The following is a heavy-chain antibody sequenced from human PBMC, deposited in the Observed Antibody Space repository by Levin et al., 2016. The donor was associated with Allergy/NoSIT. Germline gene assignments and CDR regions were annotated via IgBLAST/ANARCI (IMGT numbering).Heavy chain of an antibody. J-gene: IGHJ4*02. CDR1: GGPIRNYQ. Sequence: SETLSLTCTVSGGPIRNYQWNWIRQLPGKGLEWIGYIDYSGRTDYNPSLKSRVTMSLETPKNQFSLKVSSVTATDTAVYYCARGVNTLFDNWGQGTLVTVSS. CDR2: IDYSGRT. D-gene: IGHD3-10*01. V-gene: IGHV4-59*13. CDR3: ARGVNTLFDN.